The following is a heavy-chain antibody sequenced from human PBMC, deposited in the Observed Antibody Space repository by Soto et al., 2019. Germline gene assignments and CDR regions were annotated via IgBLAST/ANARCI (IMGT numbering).Heavy chain of an antibody. V-gene: IGHV1-69*13. D-gene: IGHD3-9*01. CDR3: ARRGGIGNPSYDILTGYPGPFDY. CDR2: IIPILGTA. Sequence: SVKVSCKASGGTFSSYAISWVRQAPGQGLEWMGGIIPILGTANYAQKFQGRVTITADGSTSTAYMELSSLRSEDTAVYYCARRGGIGNPSYDILTGYPGPFDYWGQGTLVTVSS. CDR1: GGTFSSYA. J-gene: IGHJ4*02.